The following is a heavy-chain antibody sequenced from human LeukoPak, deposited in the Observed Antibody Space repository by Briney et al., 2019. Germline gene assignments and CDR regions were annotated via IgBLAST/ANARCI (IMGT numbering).Heavy chain of an antibody. J-gene: IGHJ5*02. Sequence: SETLSLTCTVSGGSISSYYWSWIRQPPGKGLEWIGYIYYSGSTNYNPSLKSRVTISVDTSKNQFSLKLSSVTAADTAVYYCARGSGYGDYKGNWFDPWGQGTLVTVSS. CDR2: IYYSGST. CDR1: GGSISSYY. D-gene: IGHD4-17*01. CDR3: ARGSGYGDYKGNWFDP. V-gene: IGHV4-59*12.